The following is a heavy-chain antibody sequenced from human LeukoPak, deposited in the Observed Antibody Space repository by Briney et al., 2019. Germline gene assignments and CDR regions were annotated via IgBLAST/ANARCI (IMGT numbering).Heavy chain of an antibody. CDR3: ARDTGIAAAVFDY. CDR1: GFTFSNYA. V-gene: IGHV3-23*01. D-gene: IGHD6-13*01. CDR2: ISGSGDTT. J-gene: IGHJ4*02. Sequence: GGSLRLSCAASGFTFSNYAMRWVRQAPGKGLEWVSGISGSGDTTYYADSVKGRFTISRDNSKNTLYLQMNSLRAEDTAVYYCARDTGIAAAVFDYWGQGTLVTVSS.